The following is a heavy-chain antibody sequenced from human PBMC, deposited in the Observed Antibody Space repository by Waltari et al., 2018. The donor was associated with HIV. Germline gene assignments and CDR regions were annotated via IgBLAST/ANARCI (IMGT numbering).Heavy chain of an antibody. J-gene: IGHJ4*02. Sequence: QLPLHESGTALVKTSDPLHLPCTIPTGYITPPTYWGLVRQFPGTGLGCVGTVYSNGATNYAPSRKSRIALYVDTSKNQFSLTLTAVTAADTSLYFCVALKTVTGTIDNWGQGTLVTVS. CDR3: VALKTVTGTIDN. D-gene: IGHD6-19*01. CDR1: TGYITPPTY. V-gene: IGHV4-39*01. CDR2: VYSNGAT.